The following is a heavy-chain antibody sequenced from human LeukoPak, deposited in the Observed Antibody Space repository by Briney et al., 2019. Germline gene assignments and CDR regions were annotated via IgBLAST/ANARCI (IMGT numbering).Heavy chain of an antibody. Sequence: SETLSLTCAVYGGTFSGYYWSWVRQPPGKGLEWVGEINHSGSTNCNPSLQRRVTILVDQSKNQFSLKLSSVTAADTAVYYCARTRSGYHWFDPWGQGTLVTVSS. CDR3: ARTRSGYHWFDP. J-gene: IGHJ5*02. V-gene: IGHV4-34*01. CDR1: GGTFSGYY. D-gene: IGHD3-22*01. CDR2: INHSGST.